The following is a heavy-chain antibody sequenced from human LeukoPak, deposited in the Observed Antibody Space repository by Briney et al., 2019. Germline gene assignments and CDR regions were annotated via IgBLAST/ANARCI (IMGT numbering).Heavy chain of an antibody. J-gene: IGHJ4*01. CDR1: GYSVTSGHY. V-gene: IGHV4-38-2*02. CDR2: FYHSEST. Sequence: PSETLSLTCNVSGYSVTSGHYWGWIRQPPGKGLEWIATFYHSESTNYNPSLKSRVTMSVDTSKNQFSLRLTSVTAADTAVYFCVWSFHDILTASYHLEYWGHGTLVTVSS. D-gene: IGHD3-9*01. CDR3: VWSFHDILTASYHLEY.